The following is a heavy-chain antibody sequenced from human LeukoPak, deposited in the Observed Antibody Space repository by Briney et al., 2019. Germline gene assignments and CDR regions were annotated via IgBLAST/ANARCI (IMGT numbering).Heavy chain of an antibody. CDR2: INPSGNTT. CDR3: ARGYSSGYRIDY. D-gene: IGHD3-22*01. CDR1: GYTFTNYY. V-gene: IGHV1-46*01. J-gene: IGHJ4*02. Sequence: ASVKVSCKASGYTFTNYYTHWVRQAPGQGLEWMGIINPSGNTTRYAQISQDRITMTRDTSRSTVYMELSSLRSEDTAVYYCARGYSSGYRIDYWGQGTLVTVSS.